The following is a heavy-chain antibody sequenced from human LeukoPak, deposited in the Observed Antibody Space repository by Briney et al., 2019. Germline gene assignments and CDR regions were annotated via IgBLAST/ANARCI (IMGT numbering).Heavy chain of an antibody. V-gene: IGHV3-23*01. Sequence: PGGSLRLSCAASGFTFSSYAMSWVRQAPGKGLEGVSAISGSGGSTYYADSVKGRFTISRDNSKNTLYLQMNSLRAADTAVYYCARGAMIVVVPPGGWFDPWGQGTLVTVSS. CDR2: ISGSGGST. J-gene: IGHJ5*02. D-gene: IGHD3-22*01. CDR3: ARGAMIVVVPPGGWFDP. CDR1: GFTFSSYA.